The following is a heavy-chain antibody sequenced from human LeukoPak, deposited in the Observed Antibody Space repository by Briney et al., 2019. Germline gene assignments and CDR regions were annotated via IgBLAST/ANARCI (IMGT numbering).Heavy chain of an antibody. D-gene: IGHD1-7*01. CDR3: TTGLALLDFDY. CDR1: GFTFSNAW. J-gene: IGHJ4*02. CDR2: IKSKTDGGTT. Sequence: SGGSLRLSCAASGFTFSNAWMSWVRKAPGKGLEWVGRIKSKTDGGTTDYAAPVKGRFTISRDDSKNTLYLQMNSLKTEDTAVYYCTTGLALLDFDYWGQGTLVTVSS. V-gene: IGHV3-15*01.